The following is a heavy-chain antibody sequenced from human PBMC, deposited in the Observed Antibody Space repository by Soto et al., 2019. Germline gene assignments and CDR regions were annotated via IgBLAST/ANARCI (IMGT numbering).Heavy chain of an antibody. CDR1: GFTFSIYS. V-gene: IGHV3-48*02. D-gene: IGHD3-10*01. J-gene: IGHJ3*02. CDR2: ISSSSSTI. CDR3: ARFGFSSQDDAFDI. Sequence: PGGSLRLSCAASGFTFSIYSMNWVRQAPGKGLEWVSYISSSSSTIYYADSVKGRFTISRDNAKNSLYLQMNSLRDEDTAVYYCARFGFSSQDDAFDIWGQGTMVTVSS.